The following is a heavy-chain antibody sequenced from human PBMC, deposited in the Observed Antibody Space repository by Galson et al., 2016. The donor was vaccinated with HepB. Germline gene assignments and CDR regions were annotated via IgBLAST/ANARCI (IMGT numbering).Heavy chain of an antibody. CDR1: GGTFSSYS. Sequence: SVKVSCKASGGTFSSYSISWVRQAPGQGLEWMGGIIPIFGTSNYAQKFQGRVTITADESTSTAYMELSGLRSEDTAVYYCARGLGEISIFGVGLDPWGQGTLVTVSS. V-gene: IGHV1-69*13. J-gene: IGHJ5*02. D-gene: IGHD3-3*01. CDR3: ARGLGEISIFGVGLDP. CDR2: IIPIFGTS.